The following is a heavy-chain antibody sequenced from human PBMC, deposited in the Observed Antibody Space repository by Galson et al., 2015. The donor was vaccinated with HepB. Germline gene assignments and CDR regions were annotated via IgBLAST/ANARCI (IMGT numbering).Heavy chain of an antibody. CDR1: GGSFSDYY. Sequence: ETLSLTCAVYGGSFSDYYWSWIRQPPGKGLEWIGEINHIGGTNYNPSLKSRASISLDTSKNQFSLRLSSVTAADTALYYCARGSHYESSGYYPTGYFQHWGQGTLVSVSS. CDR3: ARGSHYESSGYYPTGYFQH. V-gene: IGHV4-34*01. D-gene: IGHD3-22*01. J-gene: IGHJ1*01. CDR2: INHIGGT.